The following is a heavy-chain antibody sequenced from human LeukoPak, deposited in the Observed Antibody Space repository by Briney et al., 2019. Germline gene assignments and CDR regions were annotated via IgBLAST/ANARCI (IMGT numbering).Heavy chain of an antibody. V-gene: IGHV4-30-2*01. CDR3: ARDLGMRGYFDY. Sequence: PSETLSLTCAVSGGSISSGGYSWSWIRQPPGKGLEWIGYIYHSGSTYYNPSLKSRVTISVDRSKNQFSLKLSSVTAAVTAVYYCARDLGMRGYFDYWGQGTLVTVSS. J-gene: IGHJ4*02. CDR2: IYHSGST. CDR1: GGSISSGGYS. D-gene: IGHD7-27*01.